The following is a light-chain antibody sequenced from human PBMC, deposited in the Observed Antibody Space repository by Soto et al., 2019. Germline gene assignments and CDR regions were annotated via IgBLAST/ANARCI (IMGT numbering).Light chain of an antibody. Sequence: QSVLTQPASLSGSPGQSITISCTGTSSDVCGYKYVSWYQQHPGKAPKLLIYEVSNRPSGVSNRFSGSKSGNTASLTISGLEAEDETDYYFNSFTNGSTYVFGTGTKVTVL. CDR3: NSFTNGSTYV. CDR1: SSDVCGYKY. V-gene: IGLV2-14*01. J-gene: IGLJ1*01. CDR2: EVS.